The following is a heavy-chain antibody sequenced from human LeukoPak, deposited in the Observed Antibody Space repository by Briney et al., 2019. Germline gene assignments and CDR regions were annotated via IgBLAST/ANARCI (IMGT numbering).Heavy chain of an antibody. D-gene: IGHD4-11*01. V-gene: IGHV4-4*09. Sequence: PSETLSLTCTVSGGSISSYYWSWIRQPPGKGLEWIGYIYTSGSTYYNPSLKSRVTISVDTSKNQFSLKLSSVTAADTAVYYCARDIYSNYELSYFDYWGQGTLVTVSS. CDR3: ARDIYSNYELSYFDY. CDR2: IYTSGST. CDR1: GGSISSYY. J-gene: IGHJ4*02.